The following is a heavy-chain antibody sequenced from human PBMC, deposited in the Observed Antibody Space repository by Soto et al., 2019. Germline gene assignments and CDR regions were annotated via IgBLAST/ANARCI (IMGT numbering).Heavy chain of an antibody. Sequence: EVQLLESGGGLVQPGGSLRRSCAASGVTFSNYAMSWVRQAPGKGLEWVSGLSDGGGSTFYADSVKGRFTSSRDNSKHTLYLQMNSLRAEDTAVYYCAKVDDDYGDYWGQGTLVTVSS. CDR2: LSDGGGST. J-gene: IGHJ4*02. D-gene: IGHD3-3*01. V-gene: IGHV3-23*01. CDR3: AKVDDDYGDY. CDR1: GVTFSNYA.